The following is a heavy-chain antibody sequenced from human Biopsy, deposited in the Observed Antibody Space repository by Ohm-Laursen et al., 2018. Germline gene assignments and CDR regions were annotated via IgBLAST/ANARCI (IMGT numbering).Heavy chain of an antibody. V-gene: IGHV1-69*06. D-gene: IGHD3-9*01. CDR3: ATKLTGYFHH. CDR2: NIPILGTG. J-gene: IGHJ1*01. CDR1: GGTFTNYG. Sequence: SVTASCKPPGGTFTNYGVNWVRQAPGQGLEWLGGNIPILGTGNYAQKFQDRVTVAADTSTSTATMELRSLRSDDTAVYYCATKLTGYFHHWGQGTLVIVSS.